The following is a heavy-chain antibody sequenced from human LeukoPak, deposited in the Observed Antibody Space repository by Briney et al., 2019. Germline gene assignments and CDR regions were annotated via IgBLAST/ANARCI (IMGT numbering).Heavy chain of an antibody. Sequence: ASVKVSCKASGYTFTGYYMHWVRQAPGQGLEWMGWINPNSGGTNYAQKFQGRVTMTRDTSISTAYMELSRLRSDDTAVYYCARVRHNDFWSGYYPKTKDYWGQGTLVTVSS. J-gene: IGHJ4*02. D-gene: IGHD3-3*01. V-gene: IGHV1-2*02. CDR1: GYTFTGYY. CDR3: ARVRHNDFWSGYYPKTKDY. CDR2: INPNSGGT.